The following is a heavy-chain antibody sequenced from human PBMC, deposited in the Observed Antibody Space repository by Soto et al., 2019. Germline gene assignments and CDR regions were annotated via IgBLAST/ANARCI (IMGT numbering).Heavy chain of an antibody. CDR3: ARDGEDIVVVPAHDY. CDR1: GFTVSSNY. V-gene: IGHV3-21*01. J-gene: IGHJ4*02. Sequence: EVQLVETGGGLIQPGGSLRLSCAASGFTVSSNYMSWVRQAPGKGLEWVSSISSSSSYIYYADSVKGRFTISRDNAKNSLYLQMNSLRAEDTAVYYCARDGEDIVVVPAHDYWGQGTLVTVSS. CDR2: ISSSSSYI. D-gene: IGHD2-2*01.